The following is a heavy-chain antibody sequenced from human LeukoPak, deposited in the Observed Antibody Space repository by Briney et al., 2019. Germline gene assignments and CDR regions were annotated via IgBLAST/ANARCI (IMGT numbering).Heavy chain of an antibody. CDR3: ARVRQRDYDFWSGPRFAFDI. CDR1: GGSISSYY. Sequence: PSETLSLTCTVSGGSISSYYWSWIRQPPGKGLEWIGYIYYSGSTNYNPSLKSRVTISVDTSKNQFSLKLSSVTAADTAVYYCARVRQRDYDFWSGPRFAFDIWGQGTMVTVSS. D-gene: IGHD3-3*01. J-gene: IGHJ3*02. V-gene: IGHV4-59*01. CDR2: IYYSGST.